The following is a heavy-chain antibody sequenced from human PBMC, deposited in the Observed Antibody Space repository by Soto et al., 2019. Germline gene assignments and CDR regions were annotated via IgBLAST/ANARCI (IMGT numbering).Heavy chain of an antibody. CDR2: IIPIFGTA. CDR3: ARDRKWQGNYFDY. J-gene: IGHJ4*02. D-gene: IGHD5-12*01. Sequence: SVKVSCKASGGTFSSYAISWVRQAPGQGLEWMGGIIPIFGTANYAQKFQGRVTITADESTSTAYMELSSLRSEDTAVYYCARDRKWQGNYFDYWGQGTLVTVSS. V-gene: IGHV1-69*13. CDR1: GGTFSSYA.